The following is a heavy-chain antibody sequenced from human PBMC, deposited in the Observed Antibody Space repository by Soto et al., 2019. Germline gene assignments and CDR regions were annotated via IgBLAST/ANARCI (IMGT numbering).Heavy chain of an antibody. CDR2: LWFDGSNE. D-gene: IGHD3-10*01. CDR3: AKVLYASESFDSEEAPYGRDV. V-gene: IGHV3-33*06. J-gene: IGHJ6*02. CDR1: GFPFSRYD. Sequence: QVQLVESGGGVVHPGRSLRLSCAASGFPFSRYDMHWVRQAPGKWLEWVAVLWFDGSNEYYADSVQGRFTISRDNSKKTLYLQRASMRAEDTAVYYCAKVLYASESFDSEEAPYGRDVWGQGTTVTVSS.